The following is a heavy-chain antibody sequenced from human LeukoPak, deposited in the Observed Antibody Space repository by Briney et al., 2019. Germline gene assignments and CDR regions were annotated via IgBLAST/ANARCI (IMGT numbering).Heavy chain of an antibody. J-gene: IGHJ4*02. CDR3: AKPHYYDSSARDYFDY. V-gene: IGHV3-23*01. CDR2: ISGSGGST. Sequence: GGTLRLSCAASGFIFSSYGMSWVRQAPGKGLEWVSAISGSGGSTYYADSVKGRFTISRDNSKNTLYLQMNSLRAEDTAVYYCAKPHYYDSSARDYFDYWGQGTLVTVSS. CDR1: GFIFSSYG. D-gene: IGHD3-22*01.